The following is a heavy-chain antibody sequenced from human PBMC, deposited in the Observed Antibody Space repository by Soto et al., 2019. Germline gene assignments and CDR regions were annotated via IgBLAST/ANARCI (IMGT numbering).Heavy chain of an antibody. J-gene: IGHJ5*02. D-gene: IGHD3-22*01. CDR2: IYYSGST. CDR1: GGSISSGDYY. CDR3: AREANYYDSSGYINWFDP. Sequence: PSETLSLTCTVSGGSISSGDYYWSWIRQPPGKGLEWIGYIYYSGSTYYNPSLKSRVTISVDTSKNQFSLKLSSVTAADTAVCYCAREANYYDSSGYINWFDPWGQGTLVTVSS. V-gene: IGHV4-30-4*01.